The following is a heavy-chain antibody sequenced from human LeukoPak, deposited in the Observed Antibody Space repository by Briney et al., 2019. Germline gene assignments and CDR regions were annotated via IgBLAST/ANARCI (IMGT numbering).Heavy chain of an antibody. CDR2: INQDGSEK. Sequence: GGSLRLSCAASGFTLGVYWMTWVRQAPGKGLEWVANINQDGSEKHYLDSVKGRFTISRDNPRNSLSLQMSSLRVEDTAIYYCARNSESLTHPKYWGQGTLVTVSS. CDR3: ARNSESLTHPKY. D-gene: IGHD1-14*01. CDR1: GFTLGVYW. V-gene: IGHV3-7*01. J-gene: IGHJ4*02.